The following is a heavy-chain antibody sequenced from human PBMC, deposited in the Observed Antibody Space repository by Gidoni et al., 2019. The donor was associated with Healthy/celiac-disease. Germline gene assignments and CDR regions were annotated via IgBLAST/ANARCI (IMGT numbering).Heavy chain of an antibody. CDR3: ARDRGYYDSSGYYYYYYGMDV. V-gene: IGHV3-33*01. J-gene: IGHJ6*02. CDR2: IWYDGSNK. CDR1: GFTFSSYG. D-gene: IGHD3-22*01. Sequence: QVQLVESGGGVVQPGRSLRLSCAASGFTFSSYGRHWVRQAPGKGLEWVAVIWYDGSNKYYADSVKGRFTISRDNSKNTLYLQMNSLRAEDTAVYYCARDRGYYDSSGYYYYYYGMDVWGQGTTVTVSS.